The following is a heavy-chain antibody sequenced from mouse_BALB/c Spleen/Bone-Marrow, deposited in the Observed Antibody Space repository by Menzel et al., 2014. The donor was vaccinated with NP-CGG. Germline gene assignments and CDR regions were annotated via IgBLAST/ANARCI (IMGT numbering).Heavy chain of an antibody. CDR2: ISNGGRYT. J-gene: IGHJ2*01. CDR3: TGEPFRPYFFYY. CDR1: GFTFSTYT. V-gene: IGHV5-6-4*01. Sequence: EVMLEESRGGLVKPGGSLKLSCAASGFTFSTYTMSWVRPTPEKRLEWVATISNGGRYTYYPDSVKGRFTIARDNAKNTLYLQMSSLKSEDTAMYYCTGEPFRPYFFYYWGHGTTLTISS.